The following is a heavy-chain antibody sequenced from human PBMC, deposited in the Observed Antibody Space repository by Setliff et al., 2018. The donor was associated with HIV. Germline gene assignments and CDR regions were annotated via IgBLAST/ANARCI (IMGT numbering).Heavy chain of an antibody. CDR3: ARSQPDTIFGVVIFDY. D-gene: IGHD3-3*01. J-gene: IGHJ4*02. Sequence: PSETLSLTCTVSGGSISSSGPGYYWGWVRQAPGGGLEWIGSVYYSGSTYYNPSLKSRVTISLDTSKNQLSLGLTSMTAADTAVYYCARSQPDTIFGVVIFDYWGQGKMVTVSS. CDR2: VYYSGST. CDR1: GGSISSSGPGYY. V-gene: IGHV4-39*01.